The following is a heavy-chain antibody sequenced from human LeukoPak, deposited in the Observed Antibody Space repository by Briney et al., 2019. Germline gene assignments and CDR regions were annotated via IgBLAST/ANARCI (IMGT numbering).Heavy chain of an antibody. Sequence: SETLSLTCAVYGGSFSGYYWSWIRQPPGKGQEWIGEINHSGSTNYNPSLKSRVTISVDTSKNQFSLKLSSVTAADTAVYYCARGRKITMVRGARGGYGMDVWGQGTTVTVSS. J-gene: IGHJ6*02. CDR3: ARGRKITMVRGARGGYGMDV. V-gene: IGHV4-34*01. D-gene: IGHD3-10*01. CDR1: GGSFSGYY. CDR2: INHSGST.